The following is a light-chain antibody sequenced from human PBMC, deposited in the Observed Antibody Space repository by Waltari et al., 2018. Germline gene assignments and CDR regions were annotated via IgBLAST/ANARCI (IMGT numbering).Light chain of an antibody. CDR1: QDIDNY. V-gene: IGKV1-9*01. J-gene: IGKJ4*01. Sequence: IQLTQSPSSLSASVGDRVTITCRASQDIDNYLAWYQQQPGKAPKLLIYVATTLQSGVPSRVSGGRSGTDFTLTISSLHPEDFATYHCQQLNSYPFTVGGGTKVE. CDR3: QQLNSYPFT. CDR2: VAT.